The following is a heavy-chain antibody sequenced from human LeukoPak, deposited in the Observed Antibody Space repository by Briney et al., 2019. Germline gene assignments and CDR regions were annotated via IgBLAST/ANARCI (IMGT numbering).Heavy chain of an antibody. CDR2: AYYSGHT. Sequence: SETLSLTCTVPGGSISDNYWSWIRQPPGKGLEWIGYAYYSGHTNYNSSLKSRVTMSLDTSKSQFSLRLSSVTAADTAVYFCARHPFATPFDYWGPGTLVTVSS. J-gene: IGHJ4*02. V-gene: IGHV4-59*08. CDR3: ARHPFATPFDY. D-gene: IGHD2-15*01. CDR1: GGSISDNY.